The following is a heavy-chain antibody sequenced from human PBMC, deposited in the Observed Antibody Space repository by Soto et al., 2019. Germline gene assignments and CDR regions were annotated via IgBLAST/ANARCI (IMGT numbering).Heavy chain of an antibody. V-gene: IGHV3-7*05. CDR1: GLPFNTYW. Sequence: VQLVESGGDLVQPGGSLRLSCAASGLPFNTYWMSWVRQTPGKGLEWVANIRPDGNEQHYVDSVKGRFIFSRDNVKSSVSLQMNNLRVDDTAVYYCVTSRGYSYEYWGQGTLVTVSS. J-gene: IGHJ4*02. CDR3: VTSRGYSYEY. CDR2: IRPDGNEQ. D-gene: IGHD5-18*01.